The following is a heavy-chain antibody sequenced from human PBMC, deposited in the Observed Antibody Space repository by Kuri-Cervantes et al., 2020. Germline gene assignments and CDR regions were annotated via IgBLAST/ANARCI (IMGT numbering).Heavy chain of an antibody. CDR3: ARDRVVPAADAFISRGRGGMDV. CDR2: ISYDGSNK. V-gene: IGHV3-30*03. J-gene: IGHJ6*02. D-gene: IGHD2-2*01. Sequence: GGSLRLSCAASGFTFSSYGMHWVRQAPGKGLEWVAVISYDGSNKYYADSVKGRFTISRDNSKNTLYLQMNSLRDEDTAVYYCARDRVVPAADAFISRGRGGMDVWGQGTTVTVSS. CDR1: GFTFSSYG.